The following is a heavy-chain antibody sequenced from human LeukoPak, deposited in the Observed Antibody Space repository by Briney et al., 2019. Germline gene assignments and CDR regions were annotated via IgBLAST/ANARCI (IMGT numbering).Heavy chain of an antibody. CDR3: ARGVLPTGWLTDF. D-gene: IGHD6-19*01. CDR2: IDWDSSRT. CDR1: GFTFHNHA. J-gene: IGHJ4*02. Sequence: GGSLRLSCAASGFTFHNHAMHWVRQAPGKGPEWVSLIDWDSSRTYYRESVKGRFTISRDNSKNSLFLQMNSLRAEDTALYYCARGVLPTGWLTDFWGQGTLVTVST. V-gene: IGHV3-43D*04.